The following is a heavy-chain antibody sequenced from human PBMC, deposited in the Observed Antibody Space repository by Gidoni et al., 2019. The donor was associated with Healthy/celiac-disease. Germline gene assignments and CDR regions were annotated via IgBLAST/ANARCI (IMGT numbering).Heavy chain of an antibody. CDR1: GFTLSSYS. J-gene: IGHJ6*02. V-gene: IGHV3-21*01. D-gene: IGHD1-26*01. CDR2: ISSSSSDI. Sequence: EVQLVESGGGLVKPGGSLRLSCAASGFTLSSYSMHWVRQAPGKGLEWVSSISSSSSDIYYADSVKGRFTISRDNAKNSLYLQMNSLRAEDTAVYYCAREELLENTERYYYYGMDVWGQGTTVTVSS. CDR3: AREELLENTERYYYYGMDV.